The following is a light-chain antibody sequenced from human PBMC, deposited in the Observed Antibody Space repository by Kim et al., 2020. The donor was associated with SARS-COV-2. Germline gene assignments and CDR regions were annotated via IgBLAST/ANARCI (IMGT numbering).Light chain of an antibody. J-gene: IGKJ2*01. CDR3: QQYNTYSYT. CDR2: KAS. CDR1: QSISSW. V-gene: IGKV1-5*03. Sequence: DIQMTQSPSTLSASVGDRVTITCRASQSISSWLAWYQQKPGKAPTLLIYKASSLEIGVPSRFSGSGSGTEFTLTISSLQPDDFATYYCQQYNTYSYTFGQGTKLEI.